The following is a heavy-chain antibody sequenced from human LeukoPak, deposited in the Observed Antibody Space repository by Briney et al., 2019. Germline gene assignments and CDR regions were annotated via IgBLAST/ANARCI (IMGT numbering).Heavy chain of an antibody. Sequence: GGSLRLSCTTSGFTFSHYAMHWVRQAPGKGLEWVAVIWNDGSDKYYGDSVKGRFTISRDNSKKTVYLQLSSLRVEDTAVYYCAKDAERGFHFSNSLQSWGQGTLVTVSS. V-gene: IGHV3-33*06. J-gene: IGHJ4*02. CDR1: GFTFSHYA. CDR2: IWNDGSDK. CDR3: AKDAERGFHFSNSLQS. D-gene: IGHD4-11*01.